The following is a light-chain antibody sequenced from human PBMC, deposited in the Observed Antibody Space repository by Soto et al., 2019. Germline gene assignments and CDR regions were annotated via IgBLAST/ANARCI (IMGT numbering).Light chain of an antibody. CDR3: HQFDNLPLT. V-gene: IGKV1-33*01. CDR2: DTS. CDR1: QDIKKS. Sequence: DIQMTQSPSSLSASVGDRVTITCQASQDIKKSLNWDQQRPGKAPKVLIYDTSKLQTGVPSRFSGSGSGTDFILTSSSLQPEDIATYYCHQFDNLPLTFGGGTKVEIK. J-gene: IGKJ4*01.